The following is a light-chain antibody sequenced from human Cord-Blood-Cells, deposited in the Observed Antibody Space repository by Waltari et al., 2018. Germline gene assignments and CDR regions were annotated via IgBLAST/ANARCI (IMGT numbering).Light chain of an antibody. CDR3: GTWDSSLSAGV. CDR1: SSHIGNNY. CDR2: DHK. Sequence: QSVLTQPPSVSAAPGQKVPISCSGSSSHIGNNYLSWDQQPPGTAPQLLIYDHKKRASGVTDRFSGATCGTAGTLGITGLQTGDEADYYCGTWDSSLSAGVFGGGTKLTVL. J-gene: IGLJ2*01. V-gene: IGLV1-51*01.